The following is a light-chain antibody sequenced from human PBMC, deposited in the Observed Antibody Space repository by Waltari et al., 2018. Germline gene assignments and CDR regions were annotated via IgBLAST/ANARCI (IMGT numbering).Light chain of an antibody. CDR2: LGS. J-gene: IGKJ1*01. V-gene: IGKV2-28*01. CDR1: QSLLHSNGYNY. CDR3: MQALHTPPA. Sequence: DTVMTQSPLSLTVTPGEPASISCRSSQSLLHSNGYNYLDWYLQKPGQPPQLLIYLGSDRASGVPYRFSGSGSGTDFTLKISSVEAEDIGVYYCMQALHTPPAFGQGTRVEI.